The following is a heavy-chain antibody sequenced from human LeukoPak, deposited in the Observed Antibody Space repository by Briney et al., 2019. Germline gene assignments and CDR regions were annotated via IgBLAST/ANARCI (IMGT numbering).Heavy chain of an antibody. V-gene: IGHV3-23*01. CDR3: ANEIRPNDY. J-gene: IGHJ4*02. Sequence: GGSLRLSCAASGFTFSSYWMHWVRQAPGKGLEWVSAISISGSKTYYADSVKGRFTISRDNSKNTLYLQMNSLRAEDTAVYYCANEIRPNDYWGQGTQVTVSS. D-gene: IGHD4-17*01. CDR1: GFTFSSYW. CDR2: ISISGSKT.